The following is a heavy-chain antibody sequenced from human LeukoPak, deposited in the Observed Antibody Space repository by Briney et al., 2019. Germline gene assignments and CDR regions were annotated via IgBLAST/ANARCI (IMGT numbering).Heavy chain of an antibody. CDR3: AKFSAVVVVPAAAGFDY. J-gene: IGHJ4*02. CDR2: ISGSGGST. D-gene: IGHD2-2*01. CDR1: GFTFSSYA. V-gene: IGHV3-23*01. Sequence: PGGSLRLSCAASGFTFSSYAMSWVRQAPGKGLEWVSAISGSGGSTYYADSVKGRFTISRDNSKNTLYLQMNSLRAEDTAVYYCAKFSAVVVVPAAAGFDYWGQGTLVTVSS.